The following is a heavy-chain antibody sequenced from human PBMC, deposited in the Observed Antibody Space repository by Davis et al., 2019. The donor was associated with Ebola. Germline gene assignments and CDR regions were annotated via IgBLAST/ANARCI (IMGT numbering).Heavy chain of an antibody. Sequence: GESPKISCAASGFTFSSFGMHWVRQAPGKGLEWVAAMSPDGNHDWYAGPVKGRFTISRDNSQNTLYLQMNSLRAEDTAVYYCVVELGYCSGASCPGWGDFDYWGQGILVAVSS. CDR2: MSPDGNHD. V-gene: IGHV3-30*03. D-gene: IGHD2-15*01. CDR1: GFTFSSFG. J-gene: IGHJ4*02. CDR3: VVELGYCSGASCPGWGDFDY.